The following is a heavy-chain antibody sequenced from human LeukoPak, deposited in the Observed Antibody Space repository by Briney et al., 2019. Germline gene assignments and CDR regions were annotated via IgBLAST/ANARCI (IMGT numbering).Heavy chain of an antibody. CDR2: ISGSGGST. D-gene: IGHD3-22*01. J-gene: IGHJ4*02. V-gene: IGHV3-23*01. CDR3: AKHYYYDSSGYPPSYYFDY. CDR1: GFTFSSYA. Sequence: PGGSLRLSCAASGFTFSSYAMNWVRQAPGKGLEWVSAISGSGGSTYYADSVKGRFTISRDNSKNTLYLQMNSLRAEDTAVYYCAKHYYYDSSGYPPSYYFDYWGQGTLVTVSS.